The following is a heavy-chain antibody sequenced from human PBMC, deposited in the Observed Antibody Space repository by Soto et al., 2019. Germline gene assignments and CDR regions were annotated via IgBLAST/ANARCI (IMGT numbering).Heavy chain of an antibody. CDR1: GGSISSGGYY. CDR3: ARIFGGNSASFDY. CDR2: IYYSGST. J-gene: IGHJ4*02. V-gene: IGHV4-31*03. Sequence: SETLSLTCTVSGGSISSGGYYWSWIRQHPGKGLEWIGYIYYSGSTYYNPSLKSRVTISVDTSKNQFSLKLSSVTAADTAVYYCARIFGGNSASFDYWGQGTLVTVSS. D-gene: IGHD2-21*02.